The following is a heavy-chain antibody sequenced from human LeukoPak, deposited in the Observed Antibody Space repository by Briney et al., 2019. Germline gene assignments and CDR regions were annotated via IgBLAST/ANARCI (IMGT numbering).Heavy chain of an antibody. J-gene: IGHJ3*02. CDR2: IRYDGSNK. Sequence: PGGSLRLSCAASGLIFSNYGMHWVRQAPGKGLEWVAFIRYDGSNKYYVDSVKGRFIISRDNSKNTLYLQMNSLRPEDTAVYYCAKIGYCSSTSCLGDTFEIWGQGTMVTVSS. CDR3: AKIGYCSSTSCLGDTFEI. D-gene: IGHD2-2*01. V-gene: IGHV3-30*02. CDR1: GLIFSNYG.